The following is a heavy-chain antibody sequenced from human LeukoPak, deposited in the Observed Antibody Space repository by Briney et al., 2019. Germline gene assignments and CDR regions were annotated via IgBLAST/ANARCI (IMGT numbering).Heavy chain of an antibody. CDR2: IYYSGST. V-gene: IGHV4-39*07. D-gene: IGHD5-12*01. CDR3: ARWAVATGPN. J-gene: IGHJ4*02. CDR1: GGSISSSSYY. Sequence: PSETLSLTRTVSGGSISSSSYYWGWIRQPPGKGLEWIGSIYYSGSTYYNPSLKSRVTISVDTSKNQFSLKLSSVTAADTAVYYCARWAVATGPNWGQGTLVTVSS.